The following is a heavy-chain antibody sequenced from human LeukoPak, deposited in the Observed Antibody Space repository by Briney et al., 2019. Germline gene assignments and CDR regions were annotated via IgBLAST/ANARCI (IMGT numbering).Heavy chain of an antibody. CDR2: IYYSGST. V-gene: IGHV4-59*01. D-gene: IGHD3-22*01. CDR1: GGSISSYY. J-gene: IGHJ4*02. CDR3: ARENGYLGFDY. Sequence: PSETLSLTCTVSGGSISSYYWSWIRQPPGKGLEWIGYIYYSGSTNYNPSLKSRVTISVDTSKNQFSLKLSSVTAADTAVYYCARENGYLGFDYWSQGTLVTVSS.